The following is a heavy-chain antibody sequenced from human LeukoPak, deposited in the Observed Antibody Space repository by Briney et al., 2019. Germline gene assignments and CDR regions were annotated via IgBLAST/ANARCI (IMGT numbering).Heavy chain of an antibody. CDR1: GFSFSSYW. CDR2: INKDGSTT. D-gene: IGHD6-19*01. J-gene: IGHJ5*02. CDR3: ARDSSGSSFDP. V-gene: IGHV3-74*01. Sequence: GGSLRLSCAASGFSFSSYWMHWVRQAPGKGLVWVSRINKDGSTTSYADSVKGRITISRDNAKNTLYVQMNSLRVEDTAVYYCARDSSGSSFDPWGQGTLVTVSS.